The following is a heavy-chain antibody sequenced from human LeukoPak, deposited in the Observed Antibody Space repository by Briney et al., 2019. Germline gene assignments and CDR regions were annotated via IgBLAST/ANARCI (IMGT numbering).Heavy chain of an antibody. CDR2: ISSSSSYI. V-gene: IGHV3-21*01. Sequence: GGSLRLSCAASGFTFSSYSMNWVRQAPGKGLEWVSSISSSSSYIYYADSVKGRFTISRDNAKNSLYLQMNSLRAEDTAVYYCAREDIVVVPAAWDAFDIWGQGTMVTVSS. CDR1: GFTFSSYS. D-gene: IGHD2-2*01. CDR3: AREDIVVVPAAWDAFDI. J-gene: IGHJ3*02.